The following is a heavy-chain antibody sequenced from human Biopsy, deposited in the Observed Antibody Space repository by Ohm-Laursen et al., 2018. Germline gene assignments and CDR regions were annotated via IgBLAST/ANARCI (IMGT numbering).Heavy chain of an antibody. V-gene: IGHV2-70*04. Sequence: TQTLTLTRSFSGFSLSARGMRVSWIRQAPGKALEWLARVDWDDYKDYSASLQTKFSISKDTSNDQVVLTVNNVDPADTATYYCARTPILIVSAGLVYRHRRHLQGMDVWGQGIAVTVS. J-gene: IGHJ6*02. D-gene: IGHD6-13*01. CDR2: VDWDDYK. CDR1: GFSLSARGMR. CDR3: ARTPILIVSAGLVYRHRRHLQGMDV.